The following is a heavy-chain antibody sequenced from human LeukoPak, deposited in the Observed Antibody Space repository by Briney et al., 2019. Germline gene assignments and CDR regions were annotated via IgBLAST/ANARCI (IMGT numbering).Heavy chain of an antibody. CDR2: ISRTSSHK. J-gene: IGHJ4*02. V-gene: IGHV3-21*01. CDR3: ARDQDPYIVATIDFDY. D-gene: IGHD5-12*01. CDR1: GFTFNTYS. Sequence: GGSLRLSCAVSGFTFNTYSMNWVRQAPGKGLEWVSSISRTSSHKNYADSVRGRFTISRDNAKNSVYLEMNSLRAEDTAVYYCARDQDPYIVATIDFDYWGQGTLVTVSS.